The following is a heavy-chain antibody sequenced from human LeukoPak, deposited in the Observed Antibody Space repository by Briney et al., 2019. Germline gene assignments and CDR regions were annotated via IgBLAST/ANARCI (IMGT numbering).Heavy chain of an antibody. CDR3: ARSTGDGHWDAFDI. V-gene: IGHV5-51*01. J-gene: IGHJ3*02. D-gene: IGHD2-21*02. CDR2: IYPGDSDT. Sequence: GESLKISCKGSRYSFTNHWIGWVRQMPGKGLEWMGIIYPGDSDTRYSPSFQGQVTISADKSISTAYLQWSSLKASDTAVYYCARSTGDGHWDAFDIWGQGTMVTVSS. CDR1: RYSFTNHW.